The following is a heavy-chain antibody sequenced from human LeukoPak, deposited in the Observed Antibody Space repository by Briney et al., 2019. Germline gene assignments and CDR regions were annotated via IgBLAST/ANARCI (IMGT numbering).Heavy chain of an antibody. J-gene: IGHJ4*02. CDR2: ISYDGSNK. Sequence: GGSLRLSCAASGFTFSSYGMHWVREAPGKGLEWVAVISYDGSNKHYADSVKGRFTISRDNSKNTLYPQMNSLRAEDTAVYYCAKDVDYCSGGSCRDYWGQGTLVTVSS. CDR1: GFTFSSYG. V-gene: IGHV3-30*18. D-gene: IGHD2-15*01. CDR3: AKDVDYCSGGSCRDY.